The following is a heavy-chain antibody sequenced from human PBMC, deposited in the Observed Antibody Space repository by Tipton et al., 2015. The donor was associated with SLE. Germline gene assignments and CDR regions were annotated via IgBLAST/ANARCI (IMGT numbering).Heavy chain of an antibody. CDR3: ARGRVFFDY. CDR1: GGSFSGYY. J-gene: IGHJ4*02. Sequence: TLSLTCAVYGGSFSGYYWSWIRQPPGKGLEWIGEINHSGSTYYNPSLKSRVTISVDTSKNQFSLKLSSVTAADTAVYYCARGRVFFDYWGQGTLVTVSS. V-gene: IGHV4-34*01. CDR2: INHSGST.